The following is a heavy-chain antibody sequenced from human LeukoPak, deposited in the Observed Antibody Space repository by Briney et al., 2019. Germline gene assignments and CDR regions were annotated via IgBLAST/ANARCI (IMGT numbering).Heavy chain of an antibody. CDR1: GHTFTGYY. V-gene: IGHV1-2*02. D-gene: IGHD1-26*01. CDR2: INPNSGGT. CDR3: ATSGFSGRLFDY. Sequence: ASVKVSCKASGHTFTGYYMHWVRQAPGQGLEWMGWINPNSGGTNYAQKFQGRVTMTRDTSISTAYMELSRLRSDGTAVYYCATSGFSGRLFDYWGQGTLVTVSS. J-gene: IGHJ4*02.